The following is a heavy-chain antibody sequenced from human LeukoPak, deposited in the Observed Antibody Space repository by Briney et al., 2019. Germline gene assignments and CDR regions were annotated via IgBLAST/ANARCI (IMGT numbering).Heavy chain of an antibody. J-gene: IGHJ4*02. V-gene: IGHV4-59*08. D-gene: IGHD3/OR15-3a*01. Sequence: SETLSLTCTVSGVSINSHYWSWIRQSPGKGLEWIAYGHYSGMTNYNPSLKSRVTISVDTSKNQFSLKLTSVSAADTAMYYCARHGTGTGYPLDYWGLGTLVTVSS. CDR3: ARHGTGTGYPLDY. CDR2: GHYSGMT. CDR1: GVSINSHY.